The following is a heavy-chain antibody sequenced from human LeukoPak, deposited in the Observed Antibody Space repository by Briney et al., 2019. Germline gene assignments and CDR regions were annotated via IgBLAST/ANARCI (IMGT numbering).Heavy chain of an antibody. V-gene: IGHV3-30*19. Sequence: GGSLRLSCAASGFTFSSYGMHWVRQAPGKGLEWVAVISSDGSNKYYADSLKGRFTISRDNSKNTLYLQMNSLRAEDTAVYYCARVYCSSTSCYAPYYYYGMDVWGQGTTVTVFS. CDR2: ISSDGSNK. CDR3: ARVYCSSTSCYAPYYYYGMDV. J-gene: IGHJ6*02. CDR1: GFTFSSYG. D-gene: IGHD2-2*01.